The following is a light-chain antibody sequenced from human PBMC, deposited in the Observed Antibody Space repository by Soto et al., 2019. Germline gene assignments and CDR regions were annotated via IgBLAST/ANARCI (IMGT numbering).Light chain of an antibody. Sequence: QSALTQPPSASGSPGQSVTISCTGTSSDVGGYNYVSWYQQHPGKAPKLMIYEVSKRPSGVPDRFSGSKSGNTASPTVSGLQAEDEADYYCSSYAGSFYVFGTGTKVTVL. CDR3: SSYAGSFYV. V-gene: IGLV2-8*01. CDR1: SSDVGGYNY. CDR2: EVS. J-gene: IGLJ1*01.